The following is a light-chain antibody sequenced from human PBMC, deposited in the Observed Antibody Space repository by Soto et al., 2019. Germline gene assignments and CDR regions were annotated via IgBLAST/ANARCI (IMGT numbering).Light chain of an antibody. CDR3: QQRSNWPPIT. V-gene: IGKV3-11*01. CDR1: QSIDNF. J-gene: IGKJ5*01. CDR2: GAS. Sequence: EIVLTQSPGTLSLSPGERATLSCTASQSIDNFLAWYQQKPGQAPRLLIYGASTRATGIPARFSGSGSGTDFTLTISSLEPEDFAVYYCQQRSNWPPITFGQGTRLEIK.